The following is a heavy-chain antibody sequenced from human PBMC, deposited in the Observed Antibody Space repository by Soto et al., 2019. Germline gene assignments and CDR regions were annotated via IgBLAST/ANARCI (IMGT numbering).Heavy chain of an antibody. CDR1: GGTFSSYT. CDR3: ASPHYDILTGYVY. V-gene: IGHV1-69*02. J-gene: IGHJ4*02. CDR2: IIPILGIA. D-gene: IGHD3-9*01. Sequence: QVQLVQSGAEVKKPGSSVKVSCKASGGTFSSYTISWVRQAPGQGLEWMGRIIPILGIANYAQKFQGRVTITADKSTSTAYMELSSLRSEDTAVYYCASPHYDILTGYVYWGQGTLVTVSS.